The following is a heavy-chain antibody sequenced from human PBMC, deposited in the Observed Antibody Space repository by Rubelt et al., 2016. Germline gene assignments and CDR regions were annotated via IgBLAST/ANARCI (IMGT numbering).Heavy chain of an antibody. D-gene: IGHD2-21*01. CDR1: GDSISNDYH. J-gene: IGHJ4*02. V-gene: IGHV4-39*01. Sequence: QVQLQESGPGLVKPSETLSLTCTDSGDSISNDYHWGWIRQPPGKGLEWIGTNYYSGSTFYNPSLKSRVPLSVDTSKNQFSRRLSSVTAADTAVYYCARRPYCGGDCYVVDYWGQGSLVTVSS. CDR2: NYYSGST. CDR3: ARRPYCGGDCYVVDY.